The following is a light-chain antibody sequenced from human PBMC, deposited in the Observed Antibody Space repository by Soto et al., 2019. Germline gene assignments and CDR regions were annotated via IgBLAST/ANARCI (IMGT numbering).Light chain of an antibody. J-gene: IGLJ3*02. Sequence: QTVVTQEPSLSVSPGGTATLTCVLSSGSVSTNHYPSWYQQTPGQAPRTLIYGTNTRSSGVPDRFSGSILGNKAALTITGAQADDESDYYCLLYMGSATWVFGGGTKLTVL. CDR3: LLYMGSATWV. CDR2: GTN. V-gene: IGLV8-61*01. CDR1: SGSVSTNHY.